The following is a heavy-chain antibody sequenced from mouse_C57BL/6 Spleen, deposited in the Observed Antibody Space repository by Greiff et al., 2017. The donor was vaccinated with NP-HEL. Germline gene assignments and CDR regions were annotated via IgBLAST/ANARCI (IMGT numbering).Heavy chain of an antibody. J-gene: IGHJ3*01. CDR1: GYTFTSYW. V-gene: IGHV1-74*01. Sequence: QVQLQQPGAELVKPGASVKVSCKASGYTFTSYWMHWVKQRPGQGLEWIGRIHPSDSDTNYNQKFKGKATLTVDKSSSTAYMQLSSLTSEESAVYYCARLDGSSFWFAYWGQGTLVTVSA. CDR2: IHPSDSDT. D-gene: IGHD1-1*01. CDR3: ARLDGSSFWFAY.